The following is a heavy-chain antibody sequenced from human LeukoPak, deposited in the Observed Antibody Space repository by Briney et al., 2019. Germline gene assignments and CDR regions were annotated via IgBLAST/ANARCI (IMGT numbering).Heavy chain of an antibody. Sequence: GGSLRLSCAASGFTVRSSDMTWLRQARGKGLEWVSTISDSGGSTFYADSVKGRFTISRDNSKNTLYLQMNDLRAEDTAVYYCAKRVLVGSAKWFDPWGQGTLVTVSS. CDR2: ISDSGGST. V-gene: IGHV3-23*01. CDR3: AKRVLVGSAKWFDP. D-gene: IGHD1-26*01. CDR1: GFTVRSSD. J-gene: IGHJ5*02.